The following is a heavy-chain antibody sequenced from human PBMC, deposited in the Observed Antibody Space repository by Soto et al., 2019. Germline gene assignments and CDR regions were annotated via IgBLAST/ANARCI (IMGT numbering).Heavy chain of an antibody. J-gene: IGHJ4*02. D-gene: IGHD6-19*01. CDR1: GFTFDDYA. Sequence: GGSLRLSCAASGFTFDDYAMHWVRQAPGKGLEWVSGISWNSGSIGYADSVKGRFTISRDNAKNSLYLQMNSLRAEDTALYYCAKDIWAYVAVSHVWGQGTLVTVSS. CDR3: AKDIWAYVAVSHV. CDR2: ISWNSGSI. V-gene: IGHV3-9*01.